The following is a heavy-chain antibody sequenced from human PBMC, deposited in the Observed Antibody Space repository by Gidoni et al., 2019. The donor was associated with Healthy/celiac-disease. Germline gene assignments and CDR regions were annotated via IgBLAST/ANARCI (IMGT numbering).Heavy chain of an antibody. V-gene: IGHV3-23*01. CDR2: ISGSGGST. Sequence: EVQLLESGGGLVQPGGSLRLSCAASGFTFSSYAMSWVRQAPGKGLEWVSAISGSGGSTYYADSVKGRFTISRDNSKNTLYLQMNSLRAEDTAVYYCAKDGYCSSTSCYTGYYGMDVWGQGTTVTVSS. D-gene: IGHD2-2*02. CDR1: GFTFSSYA. J-gene: IGHJ6*02. CDR3: AKDGYCSSTSCYTGYYGMDV.